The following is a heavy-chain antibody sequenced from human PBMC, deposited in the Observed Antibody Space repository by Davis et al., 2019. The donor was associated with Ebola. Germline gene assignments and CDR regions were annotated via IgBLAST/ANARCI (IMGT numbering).Heavy chain of an antibody. CDR2: IIPILGIA. J-gene: IGHJ6*02. CDR3: ARERVPSNYGIYYGMDV. D-gene: IGHD4-11*01. Sequence: SVKVSCKASGGTFSSYAISWVRQAPGQGLEWMGRIIPILGIANYAQKFQGRVTITADKSTSTAYMELSSLRSEDTAVYYCARERVPSNYGIYYGMDVWGQGTTVTVSS. V-gene: IGHV1-69*04. CDR1: GGTFSSYA.